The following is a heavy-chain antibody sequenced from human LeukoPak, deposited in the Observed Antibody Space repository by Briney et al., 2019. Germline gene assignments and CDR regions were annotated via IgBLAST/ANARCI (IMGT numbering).Heavy chain of an antibody. D-gene: IGHD4-17*01. CDR2: ISYDGSNK. Sequence: PGGSLRLSCAASRFTFSSYGMHWVRQAPGKGLEYVAFISYDGSNKYYADSVKGRFTISRDNSNNRLYLQMNSLRAEDTALYYCARDKYGDYGNNLFDPWGQGTLVTVSS. V-gene: IGHV3-30*13. CDR3: ARDKYGDYGNNLFDP. J-gene: IGHJ5*02. CDR1: RFTFSSYG.